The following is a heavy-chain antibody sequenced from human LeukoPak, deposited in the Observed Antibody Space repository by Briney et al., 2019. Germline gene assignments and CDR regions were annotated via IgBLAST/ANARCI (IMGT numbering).Heavy chain of an antibody. CDR3: ARVSAMMYSSSWYFDY. CDR1: GFTFSSYS. Sequence: GGSLRLSCAASGFTFSSYSMNWVRQAPGKGLDWVSSIFSSSDYIYYADSVKGRFTISRDNAKNSLYLQMNSLRGEDTAVYYCARVSAMMYSSSWYFDYWGQGTLVTVSS. D-gene: IGHD6-13*01. CDR2: IFSSSDYI. V-gene: IGHV3-21*01. J-gene: IGHJ4*02.